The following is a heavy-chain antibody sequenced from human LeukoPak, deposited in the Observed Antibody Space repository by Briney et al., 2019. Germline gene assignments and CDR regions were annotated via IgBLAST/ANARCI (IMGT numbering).Heavy chain of an antibody. Sequence: ASVKVSCKASGYSFSSYDIHWVRQAAGQGLEWMGWMNPKSANTGYAQKFQGRVTMTRNTSITTAYMELSRLRSDDTAVYYCARDLARGSDYWGQGTLVTVFS. D-gene: IGHD3-10*01. CDR3: ARDLARGSDY. J-gene: IGHJ4*02. CDR1: GYSFSSYD. V-gene: IGHV1-8*01. CDR2: MNPKSANT.